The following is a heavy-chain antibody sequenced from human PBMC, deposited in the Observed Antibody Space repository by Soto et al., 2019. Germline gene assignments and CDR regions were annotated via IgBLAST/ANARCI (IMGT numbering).Heavy chain of an antibody. CDR3: ARDMAVGNYYGSGSPANYYYYGMDV. Sequence: ASVKVSFKASGYTFTGYYMHWVRQAPGQGLEWMGWINPNSGGTNYAQKFQGWVTMTRDTSISTAYMELSRLRSDDTAVYYCARDMAVGNYYGSGSPANYYYYGMDVWGQGTTVTVSS. V-gene: IGHV1-2*04. J-gene: IGHJ6*02. D-gene: IGHD3-10*01. CDR2: INPNSGGT. CDR1: GYTFTGYY.